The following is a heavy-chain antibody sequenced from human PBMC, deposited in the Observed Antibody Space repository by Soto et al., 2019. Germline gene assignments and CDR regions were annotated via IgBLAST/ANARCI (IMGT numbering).Heavy chain of an antibody. V-gene: IGHV3-23*01. J-gene: IGHJ4*02. Sequence: PGGSLRLSCAASGFTFSSYAMSWVRQAPGKGLEWVSAISGSGGSTYYADSVKGRFTISRDNSKNTLYLQMNSLRAEDTAVYYCAKDPRRAMVYAPHGVDYWGQGTLVTVSS. CDR1: GFTFSSYA. CDR3: AKDPRRAMVYAPHGVDY. CDR2: ISGSGGST. D-gene: IGHD2-8*01.